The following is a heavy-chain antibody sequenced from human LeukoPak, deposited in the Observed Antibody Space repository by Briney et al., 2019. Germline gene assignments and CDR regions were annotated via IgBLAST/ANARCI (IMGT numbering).Heavy chain of an antibody. D-gene: IGHD6-19*01. J-gene: IGHJ4*02. V-gene: IGHV3-66*01. CDR1: GFTVSSNY. Sequence: PGGPLRLSCAASGFTVSSNYMSWVRQAPGKGLEWVSVIYSGGSTYYADSVKGRFTISRDNSKNTLYLQMNSLRAEDTAVYYCARVGSGWSFDYWGQGTLVTVSS. CDR3: ARVGSGWSFDY. CDR2: IYSGGST.